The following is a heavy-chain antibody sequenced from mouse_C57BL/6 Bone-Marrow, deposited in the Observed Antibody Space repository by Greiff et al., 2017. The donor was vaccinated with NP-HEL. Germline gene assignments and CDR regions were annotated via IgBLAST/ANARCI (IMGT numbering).Heavy chain of an antibody. Sequence: EVKVEESGEGLVKPGGSLKLSCAASGFTFSSYAMSWVRQTPEKRLEWVAYISSGGDYIYYADTVKGRFTISRDNARNTLYLQMSSLKSEDTAMYYRTRDEYPGFAYWGQGTLVTVSA. CDR2: ISSGGDYI. CDR1: GFTFSSYA. V-gene: IGHV5-9-1*02. J-gene: IGHJ3*01. D-gene: IGHD2-10*02. CDR3: TRDEYPGFAY.